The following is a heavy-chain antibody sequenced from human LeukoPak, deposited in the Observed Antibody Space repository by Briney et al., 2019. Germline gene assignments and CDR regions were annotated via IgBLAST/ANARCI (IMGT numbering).Heavy chain of an antibody. CDR1: GGSISSGGYY. CDR2: IYHSGST. Sequence: SETLSLTCTVSGGSISSGGYYWSWIRQPPGKGLEWIGYIYHSGSTYYSPSLKSRVTISVDRSKNQFSLKLSSVTAADTAVYYCARDGYYGSGTGENWFDPWGQGTLVTVSS. D-gene: IGHD3-10*01. V-gene: IGHV4-30-2*01. J-gene: IGHJ5*02. CDR3: ARDGYYGSGTGENWFDP.